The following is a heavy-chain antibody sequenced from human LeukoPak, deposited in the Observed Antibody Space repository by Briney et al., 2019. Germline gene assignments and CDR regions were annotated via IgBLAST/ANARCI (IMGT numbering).Heavy chain of an antibody. CDR2: ICYSGST. V-gene: IGHV4-31*03. Sequence: SETLSLTCTVSGGSISSGGYYWSWIRQHPGKGLEWIGYICYSGSTYYNPSLKSRVTISVDTSKNQFSLKLSSVTAADTAVYYCASGRFLEYYFDYWGQGTLVTVSS. CDR3: ASGRFLEYYFDY. CDR1: GGSISSGGYY. D-gene: IGHD3-3*01. J-gene: IGHJ4*02.